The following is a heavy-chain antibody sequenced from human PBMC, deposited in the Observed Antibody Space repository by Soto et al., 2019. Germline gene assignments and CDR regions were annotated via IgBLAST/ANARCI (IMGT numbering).Heavy chain of an antibody. J-gene: IGHJ3*02. V-gene: IGHV3-23*01. CDR1: GFNFSSYA. CDR2: ISGSGGST. D-gene: IGHD3-22*01. Sequence: GGSLRLSCAASGFNFSSYAMSWVRQAPGKGLEWVSAISGSGGSTYYADSVKGRFTISRDNSKNTLYLQMNSLRAEDTAVYYCAKAYYDSSGYPDAFDIWGQGTMVTVSS. CDR3: AKAYYDSSGYPDAFDI.